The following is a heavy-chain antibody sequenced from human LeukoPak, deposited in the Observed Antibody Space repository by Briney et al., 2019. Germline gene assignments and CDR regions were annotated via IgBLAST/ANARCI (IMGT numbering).Heavy chain of an antibody. D-gene: IGHD1-14*01. V-gene: IGHV3-7*01. Sequence: PGGSLRLSCAASGFTFSNYWMSWVRQAPGKGLEWVANIDQDGSEKSYVDSMKGRFTISRDNAKNSLYLLMNSLRADDTSVYYCARGHNRLDYWGQGTLVTVSS. CDR2: IDQDGSEK. CDR3: ARGHNRLDY. J-gene: IGHJ4*02. CDR1: GFTFSNYW.